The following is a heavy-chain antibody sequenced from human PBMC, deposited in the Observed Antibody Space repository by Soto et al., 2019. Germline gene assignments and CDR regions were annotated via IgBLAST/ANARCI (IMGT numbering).Heavy chain of an antibody. CDR1: GFTFSIHG. CDR3: AKDRGQQLFRPYGMDV. J-gene: IGHJ6*02. V-gene: IGHV3-30*18. D-gene: IGHD6-6*01. CDR2: ISYDGSNQ. Sequence: QVQLVESGGGVVQPGRSLRLSCAASGFTFSIHGMHWVRQAPGKGLEWVAVISYDGSNQYYADSVKGRFTISRDNSKNTVYLQMNNLRAEDTAVYYSAKDRGQQLFRPYGMDVWGQGTTVTVSS.